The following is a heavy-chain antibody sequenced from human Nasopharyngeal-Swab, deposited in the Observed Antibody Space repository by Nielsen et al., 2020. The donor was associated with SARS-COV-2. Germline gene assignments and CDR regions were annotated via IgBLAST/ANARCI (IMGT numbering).Heavy chain of an antibody. CDR2: INAGNGNT. CDR3: ARDDYYYYGMDV. CDR1: GYTFTSYA. V-gene: IGHV1-3*01. J-gene: IGHJ6*02. Sequence: ASVKVSCKASGYTFTSYAMHLVRQAPGQRLEWMGWINAGNGNTKYSQKFQGRVTITRDTSASTAYMELSSLRSEDTAVYYCARDDYYYYGMDVWGQGTTVTVSS.